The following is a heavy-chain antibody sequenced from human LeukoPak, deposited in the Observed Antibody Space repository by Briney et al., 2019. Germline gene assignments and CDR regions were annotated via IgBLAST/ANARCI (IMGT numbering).Heavy chain of an antibody. CDR1: GYTFTSYY. V-gene: IGHV1-46*01. D-gene: IGHD5-24*01. CDR2: INPSGGST. CDR3: ARDPTRWLQSYYFDY. Sequence: VASVKVSCKASGYTFTSYYMHWVRQAPGQGLEWMGIINPSGGSTSYAQKFQGRVTMTRDMSTSTVYMELSSLRSEDTAVYYCARDPTRWLQSYYFDYWGQGTLVTVSS. J-gene: IGHJ4*02.